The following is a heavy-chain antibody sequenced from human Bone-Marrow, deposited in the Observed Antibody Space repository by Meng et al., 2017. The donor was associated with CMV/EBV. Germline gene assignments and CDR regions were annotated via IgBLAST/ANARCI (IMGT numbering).Heavy chain of an antibody. CDR2: IIPILGIA. Sequence: SVKVSCKACGGTFSSYAICWVRQAPGQGLEWMGGIIPILGIANYAQKFQGRVTITADKSTSTAYMELSSLRSEDTAVYYGSRSATYYDFWSGYLEGGEFYYYYYGIDVWGQGTTVTV. V-gene: IGHV1-69*10. D-gene: IGHD3-3*01. J-gene: IGHJ6*02. CDR3: SRSATYYDFWSGYLEGGEFYYYYYGIDV. CDR1: GGTFSSYA.